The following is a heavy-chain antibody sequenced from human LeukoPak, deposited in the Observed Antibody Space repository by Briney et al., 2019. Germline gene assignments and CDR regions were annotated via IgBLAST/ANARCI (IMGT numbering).Heavy chain of an antibody. J-gene: IGHJ2*01. D-gene: IGHD1-26*01. CDR3: ARQSSGSYYGWYFDL. CDR1: GVSISSYY. Sequence: SETLSLTCSVSGVSISSYYWSWIRQPPGKGLEWIGYVYYSGSTNYNPSLKNRVTISVDTSRNQFSLKLSSVTAADTAVYYCARQSSGSYYGWYFDLWGRGTLVTVSS. V-gene: IGHV4-59*01. CDR2: VYYSGST.